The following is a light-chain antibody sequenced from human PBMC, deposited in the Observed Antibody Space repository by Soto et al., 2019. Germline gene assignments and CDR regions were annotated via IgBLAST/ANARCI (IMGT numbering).Light chain of an antibody. CDR3: QKYNSALWT. CDR2: AAS. V-gene: IGKV1-27*01. J-gene: IGKJ1*01. CDR1: QGISTY. Sequence: DIQMTPSPSSLSASVGDRVTITCRASQGISTYLAWYQQKPGKVPKLLIYAASTLQSGVPSRFSGSGSGTDFTLTISRLQPEDVATYYCQKYNSALWTFGQGTKVEIK.